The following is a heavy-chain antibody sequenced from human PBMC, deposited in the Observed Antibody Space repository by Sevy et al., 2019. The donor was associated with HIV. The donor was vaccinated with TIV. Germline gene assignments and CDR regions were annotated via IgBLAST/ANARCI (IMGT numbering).Heavy chain of an antibody. CDR3: AGVSGWYLRYGMDV. D-gene: IGHD6-19*01. J-gene: IGHJ6*02. CDR1: GFTFASYD. CDR2: MNTNTGNT. Sequence: ASVKVSCKASGFTFASYDIYWVRQATGQGLEWMGWMNTNTGNTGFAQKFQGRVTMTRNTSITTAYMGLSNLGSEDTAVYYCAGVSGWYLRYGMDVWGQGTTVTVSS. V-gene: IGHV1-8*02.